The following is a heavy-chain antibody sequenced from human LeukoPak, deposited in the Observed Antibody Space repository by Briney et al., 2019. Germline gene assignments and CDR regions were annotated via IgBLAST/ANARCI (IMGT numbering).Heavy chain of an antibody. V-gene: IGHV4-59*01. J-gene: IGHJ4*02. CDR2: IYYTET. Sequence: RASETLSLTCTVSGVSISSYYWNWLRQPPGKGLEWIGYIYYTETSYNPSLKSRVTISADTSKNQFSLKLYSVTAADTAVYYCATRKLGNDYWGQGTLVTVSS. CDR3: ATRKLGNDY. CDR1: GVSISSYY. D-gene: IGHD7-27*01.